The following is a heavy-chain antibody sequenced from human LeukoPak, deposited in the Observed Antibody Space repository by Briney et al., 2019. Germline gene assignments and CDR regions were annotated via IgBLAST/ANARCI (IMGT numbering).Heavy chain of an antibody. CDR1: GFTFSSYA. CDR2: ISGSGGST. V-gene: IGHV3-23*01. Sequence: PGGSLRLSCAASGFTFSSYAMRWVRQAPGKGLEWVSAISGSGGSTYYAESVKGRFTISRDNSKNTLYLQMNSLRAEDTAVYYCAKDPLVNSQEYFDYWGQGTLVTVSS. CDR3: AKDPLVNSQEYFDY. D-gene: IGHD2/OR15-2a*01. J-gene: IGHJ4*02.